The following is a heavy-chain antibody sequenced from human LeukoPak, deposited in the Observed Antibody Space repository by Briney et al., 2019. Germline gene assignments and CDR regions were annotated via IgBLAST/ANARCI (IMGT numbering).Heavy chain of an antibody. V-gene: IGHV3-20*04. CDR3: ARFYANEWALPH. CDR2: INWNGGST. Sequence: PGGSLRLSCAASGFTFDDYGMSWVRQAPGKGLEWVSGINWNGGSTGYADSVKGRFTISRDNSKNTLYLQMNSLRAEDTAVYYCARFYANEWALPHWGQGTLVTVSS. CDR1: GFTFDDYG. J-gene: IGHJ4*02. D-gene: IGHD1-26*01.